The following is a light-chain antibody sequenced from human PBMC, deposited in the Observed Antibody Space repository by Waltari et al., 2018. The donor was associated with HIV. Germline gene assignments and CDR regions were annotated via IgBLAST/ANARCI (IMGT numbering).Light chain of an antibody. CDR3: QAWDDSTAI. Sequence: SFELTQPPSVSVSPGQTANITCSGEQLGDIFVCWFQQKPGQSPVLVMYPGTRRPSGSTERFAGSNSATTATLTISGTQAWDEASYYCQAWDDSTAIFGGGTELAVL. CDR1: QLGDIF. V-gene: IGLV3-1*01. CDR2: PGT. J-gene: IGLJ2*01.